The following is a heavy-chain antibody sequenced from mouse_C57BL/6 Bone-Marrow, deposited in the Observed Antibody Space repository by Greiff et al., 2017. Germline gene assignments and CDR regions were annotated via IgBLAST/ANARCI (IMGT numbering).Heavy chain of an antibody. D-gene: IGHD4-1*01. Sequence: VMLVESGPGLVAPSQSLSITCTVSGFSLTSYGVDWVRQSPGKGLEWLGVIWGVGSTNYNSALKSRLSISKDNSKSQVFLKMNSLQTDDTAMYYCASLLTGKGAYWGQGTLVTVSA. CDR2: IWGVGST. CDR3: ASLLTGKGAY. J-gene: IGHJ3*01. V-gene: IGHV2-6*01. CDR1: GFSLTSYG.